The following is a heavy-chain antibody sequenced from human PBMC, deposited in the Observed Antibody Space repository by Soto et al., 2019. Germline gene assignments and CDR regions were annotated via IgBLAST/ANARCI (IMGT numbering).Heavy chain of an antibody. CDR1: GFTFSSYA. V-gene: IGHV3-23*01. J-gene: IGHJ4*02. CDR3: AKSPQLQSKWLVLDY. Sequence: EVQLLESGGGLVQPGGSLRLSCAASGFTFSSYAMSWVRQAPGKGLEWVSAISGSGGSTYYADSVQGRFTISRDNSKKTLYLQMNSLRAEDTAVYYCAKSPQLQSKWLVLDYWGQGTLVTVSS. CDR2: ISGSGGST. D-gene: IGHD6-19*01.